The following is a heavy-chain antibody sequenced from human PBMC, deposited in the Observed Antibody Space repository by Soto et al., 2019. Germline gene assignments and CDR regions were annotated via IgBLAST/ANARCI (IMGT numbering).Heavy chain of an antibody. CDR3: ARSGTQRRPFDY. CDR1: GGSISSYY. CDR2: IYYSGST. Sequence: SETLSLTCTVSGGSISSYYWSWIRQPPGKGLEWIGYIYYSGSTNYNPSLKSRVTISVDTSKNQFSLKLSSVTAADTAVYYCARSGTQRRPFDYWGQGTLVTVSS. V-gene: IGHV4-59*01. J-gene: IGHJ4*02. D-gene: IGHD1-1*01.